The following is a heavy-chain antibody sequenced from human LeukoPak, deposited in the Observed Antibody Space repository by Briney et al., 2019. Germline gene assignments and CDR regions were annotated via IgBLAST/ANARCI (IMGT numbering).Heavy chain of an antibody. CDR1: GFTFTGYY. Sequence: ASVKVSCKASGFTFTGYYIHWVRQAPGQGLEWMGRINPNSVATNYAQKFQGRVTMTRDTSISTAYMELSRLASDDPAVYYCARDKGHAFDIWGQGTMVTVSS. CDR3: ARDKGHAFDI. J-gene: IGHJ3*02. CDR2: INPNSVAT. V-gene: IGHV1-2*06.